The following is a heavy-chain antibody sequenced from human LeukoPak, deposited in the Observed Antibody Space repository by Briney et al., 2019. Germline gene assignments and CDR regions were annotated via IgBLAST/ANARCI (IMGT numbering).Heavy chain of an antibody. CDR3: TRLPYSSGWYSTSPS. CDR1: GFTFSGSA. D-gene: IGHD6-19*01. CDR2: IRSKANSYAT. Sequence: GGSLRLSCAASGFTFSGSAMHWVRQASGKGLEWVGRIRSKANSYATAYAASVKGRFTISRDDSKNTAYLQMNSLKTEDTAVYYCTRLPYSSGWYSTSPSWGQGTLVTVSS. J-gene: IGHJ5*02. V-gene: IGHV3-73*01.